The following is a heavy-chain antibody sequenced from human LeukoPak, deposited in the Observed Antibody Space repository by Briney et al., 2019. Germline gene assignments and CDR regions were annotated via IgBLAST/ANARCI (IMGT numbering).Heavy chain of an antibody. D-gene: IGHD5-12*01. CDR3: AKDYSGYHVGYDY. Sequence: GGSLRLSCAASGFTFSSYAMSWVRQAPGKGLEWVSAISGSGGSTYYADSVKGRSTISRDNSKNTLYLQMNSLRAEDTAVYYCAKDYSGYHVGYDYWAREPWSPSPQ. V-gene: IGHV3-23*01. CDR2: ISGSGGST. CDR1: GFTFSSYA. J-gene: IGHJ4*02.